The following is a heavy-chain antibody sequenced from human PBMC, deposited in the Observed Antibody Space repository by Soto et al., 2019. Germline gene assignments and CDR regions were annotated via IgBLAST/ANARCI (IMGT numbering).Heavy chain of an antibody. J-gene: IGHJ4*02. Sequence: QVQLQESGPGLVKPSQTLSLTCTVSGDSISSGGYYWSWLRQHPGKGLEWIGYIYYSGSTYYNPSLKSRVTISVDTSKNQFSLKLSSVTAADPAVYCCARSSEATVTALDYWGQGTLVTVSS. CDR3: ARSSEATVTALDY. CDR2: IYYSGST. CDR1: GDSISSGGYY. D-gene: IGHD4-17*01. V-gene: IGHV4-31*03.